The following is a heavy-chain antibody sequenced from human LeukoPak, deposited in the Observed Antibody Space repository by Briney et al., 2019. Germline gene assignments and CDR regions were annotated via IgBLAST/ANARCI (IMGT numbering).Heavy chain of an antibody. V-gene: IGHV3-23*01. CDR1: GFTFTSYS. CDR3: AKGGKWDVTPFDY. Sequence: GESLRLSCAASGFTFTSYSMNWVRQAPGKGLEWVSTISGGGGSTYYADSVKGRFTISRDNSKNTLYLQVNSLRAEDTAVYYCAKGGKWDVTPFDYWGQGTLVTVSS. D-gene: IGHD1-26*01. J-gene: IGHJ4*02. CDR2: ISGGGGST.